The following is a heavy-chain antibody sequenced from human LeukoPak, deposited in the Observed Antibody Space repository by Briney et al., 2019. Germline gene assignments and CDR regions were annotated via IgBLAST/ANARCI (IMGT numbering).Heavy chain of an antibody. CDR1: GYTFTSYD. Sequence: ASVKVSCKASGYTFTSYDINWVRQATGQGLEWMGWMNPNSGNTGYAQKFQGRVTMTRKTAISTTYIQLSSLRPEDTAVYYCARRYYYGMNVWGQGTTVPVSS. CDR2: MNPNSGNT. J-gene: IGHJ6*02. V-gene: IGHV1-8*01. CDR3: ARRYYYGMNV.